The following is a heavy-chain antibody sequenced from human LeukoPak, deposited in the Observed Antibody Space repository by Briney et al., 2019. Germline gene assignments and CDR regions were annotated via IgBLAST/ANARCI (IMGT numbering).Heavy chain of an antibody. CDR1: GYTFISYD. Sequence: GASVKVSCKASGYTFISYDINWVRQATGQGPEWMGWMNPNSGNTGSAQKFQGRVTMTRNTSISTTYMELSSLRSEDTAVYYCARGGSGSSWYDYWGQGTLVTVSS. J-gene: IGHJ4*02. CDR3: ARGGSGSSWYDY. CDR2: MNPNSGNT. D-gene: IGHD6-13*01. V-gene: IGHV1-8*01.